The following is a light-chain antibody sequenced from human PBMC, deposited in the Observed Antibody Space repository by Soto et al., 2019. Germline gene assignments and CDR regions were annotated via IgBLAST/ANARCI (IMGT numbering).Light chain of an antibody. V-gene: IGKV1-5*01. J-gene: IGKJ1*01. Sequence: DIQMTQSPSSLSAFVGDRVTIPFRASQDIVNFLAWYQQKPGKAPKLLIYDASTLESGVPSRFSGSRSGTEFTLTISSLQPDDFATYYCQQYNSYWTFGQGTKVDI. CDR1: QDIVNF. CDR3: QQYNSYWT. CDR2: DAS.